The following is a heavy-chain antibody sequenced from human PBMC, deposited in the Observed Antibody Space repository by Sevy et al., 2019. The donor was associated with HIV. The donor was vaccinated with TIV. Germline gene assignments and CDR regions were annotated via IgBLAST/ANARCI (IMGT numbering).Heavy chain of an antibody. Sequence: SGPTLVKPTQTLTLTCTFSGFSLSTSGVGVGWIRQPPGKALEWLALIYWDDDKRYSPSLKSRLTITKDNSKNKVVLTMTNMDPDDTATYYCAHRANVGSGYYRGLEDFQHWGQGTLVTVSS. J-gene: IGHJ1*01. V-gene: IGHV2-5*02. CDR2: IYWDDDK. D-gene: IGHD3-22*01. CDR3: AHRANVGSGYYRGLEDFQH. CDR1: GFSLSTSGVG.